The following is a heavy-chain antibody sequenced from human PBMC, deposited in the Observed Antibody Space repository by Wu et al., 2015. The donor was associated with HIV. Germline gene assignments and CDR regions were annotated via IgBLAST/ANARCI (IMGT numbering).Heavy chain of an antibody. CDR2: IIPRLGTT. J-gene: IGHJ4*02. D-gene: IGHD3-9*01. V-gene: IGHV1-69*12. CDR3: ARGFIVTPARYFFNH. Sequence: HVQLVQSGTEVKKPGSSVKISCKAYGGNPGGTFSSHPISWVRQAPGQGLEWMGGIIPRLGTTNYAQNFQGRVTITADESTDTAYLELSGLRADDTAVYYCARGFIVTPARYFFNHWGQGTLVTVSS. CDR1: GGTFSSHP.